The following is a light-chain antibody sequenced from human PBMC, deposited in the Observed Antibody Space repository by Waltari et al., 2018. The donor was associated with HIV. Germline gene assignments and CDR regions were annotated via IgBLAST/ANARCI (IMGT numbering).Light chain of an antibody. CDR2: KVT. V-gene: IGLV2-14*01. CDR3: SSYTRRGTVV. J-gene: IGLJ2*01. CDR1: SSDIGHYDY. Sequence: QSALTQPASVSGSPGQSIVLPCTGSSSDIGHYDYVSWYQQYPGPAPKALIYKVTSRPAGTSSRFSGSKSATTAFLAISKLQTDDEADYFCSSYTRRGTVVFGGGTRLTVL.